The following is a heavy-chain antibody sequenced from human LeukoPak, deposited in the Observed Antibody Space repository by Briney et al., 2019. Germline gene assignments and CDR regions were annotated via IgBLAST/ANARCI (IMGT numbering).Heavy chain of an antibody. CDR2: INTDGTST. J-gene: IGHJ4*02. D-gene: IGHD3-9*01. CDR3: AGGTGWLIDS. V-gene: IGHV3-74*01. CDR1: GFTFSTYW. Sequence: GGSLRLSCVASGFTFSTYWMHWVRQAPGKGLVWVSRINTDGTSTTYADSVKGRFTISRDNAKNSLYLQMTSLRPEDTALYYCAGGTGWLIDSWGQGTLVTVSS.